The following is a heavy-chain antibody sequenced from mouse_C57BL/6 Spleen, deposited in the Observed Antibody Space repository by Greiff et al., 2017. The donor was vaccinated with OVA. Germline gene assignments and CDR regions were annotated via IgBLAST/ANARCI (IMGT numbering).Heavy chain of an antibody. D-gene: IGHD2-5*01. J-gene: IGHJ2*01. CDR2: IYPRSGNT. CDR1: GYTFTSYG. Sequence: QVQLQQSGAELARPGASVKLSCKASGYTFTSYGISWVKQRTGQGLEWIGEIYPRSGNTYYNEKFKGKATLTADKSSSTAYMELRSLTSEDSAVYFCARGYYSNYGVFYYFDYWGQGTTLTVSS. V-gene: IGHV1-81*01. CDR3: ARGYYSNYGVFYYFDY.